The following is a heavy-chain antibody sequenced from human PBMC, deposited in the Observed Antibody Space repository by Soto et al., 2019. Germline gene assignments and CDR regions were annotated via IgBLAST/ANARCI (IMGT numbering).Heavy chain of an antibody. D-gene: IGHD3-10*01. V-gene: IGHV5-10-1*01. CDR3: AILYYYGSGSSHDFDI. Sequence: EVQLVQSGAEVKKPGETLRIACKGSGYSFSTYWVTWVRQMPGKGLEWMGRIDPTDSYTNYSPSLQGHVTISFDKSIGAAHPQWSSLNASDTAMYYCAILYYYGSGSSHDFDIWGQGTMVTVSS. CDR2: IDPTDSYT. J-gene: IGHJ3*02. CDR1: GYSFSTYW.